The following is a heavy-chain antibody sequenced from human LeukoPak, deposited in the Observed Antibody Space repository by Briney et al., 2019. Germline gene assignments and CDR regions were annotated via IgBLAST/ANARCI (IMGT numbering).Heavy chain of an antibody. CDR2: IYYSGST. CDR1: GGSISRYY. J-gene: IGHJ5*02. V-gene: IGHV4-59*01. D-gene: IGHD1-26*01. CDR3: ASRPSGNWFDP. Sequence: SETLSLTCTVSGGSISRYYWSWIRPPPGKGVEWIGYIYYSGSTNYNPSLKSRVTISLDTSKNLYSLKLGAVTAADTAVYYCASRPSGNWFDPWGQGTLVTVSS.